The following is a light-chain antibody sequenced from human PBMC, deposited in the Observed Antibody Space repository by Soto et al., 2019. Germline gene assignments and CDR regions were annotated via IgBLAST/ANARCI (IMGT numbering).Light chain of an antibody. Sequence: QSVLTQPASVSGSPGQSITISCTGTSSDVGGYNYVSWYQQHPGKAPKLMIYEVSNRPSGVSNRFSGSKSGNTASLTISGLQAEDEADYYCCSYTSSSSYFFGTATKVT. CDR1: SSDVGGYNY. CDR3: CSYTSSSSYF. J-gene: IGLJ1*01. CDR2: EVS. V-gene: IGLV2-14*01.